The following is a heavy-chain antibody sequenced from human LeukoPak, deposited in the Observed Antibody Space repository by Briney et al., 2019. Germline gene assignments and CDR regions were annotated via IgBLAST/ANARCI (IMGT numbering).Heavy chain of an antibody. J-gene: IGHJ4*02. V-gene: IGHV1-69*04. CDR3: VKESSDSGGYPDY. CDR2: IIPILGIA. Sequence: ASVKVSCKASGGTFSSYAISWVRQAPGQGLEWMGRIIPILGIANYAQKFQGRVTITADKSTSTAYMELSSLRSEDTALYYCVKESSDSGGYPDYWGQGTLVTVSS. CDR1: GGTFSSYA. D-gene: IGHD3-22*01.